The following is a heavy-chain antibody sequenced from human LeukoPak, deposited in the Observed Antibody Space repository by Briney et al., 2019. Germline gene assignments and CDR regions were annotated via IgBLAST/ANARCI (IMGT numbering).Heavy chain of an antibody. CDR3: VRGDYCSGGSCRDEDYYGMDV. J-gene: IGHJ6*02. D-gene: IGHD2-15*01. Sequence: ASVKVSCKASGYTFTSYGISWVRQAPGQGLEWMGWISAYNGNTKYAQKPQGRVTMTTDTSTSTAYMELRSLRSDDTAVYYCVRGDYCSGGSCRDEDYYGMDVWGQGTTVTVSS. CDR1: GYTFTSYG. V-gene: IGHV1-18*01. CDR2: ISAYNGNT.